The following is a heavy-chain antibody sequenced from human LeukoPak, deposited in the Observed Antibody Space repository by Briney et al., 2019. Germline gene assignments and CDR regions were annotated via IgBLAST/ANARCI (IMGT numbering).Heavy chain of an antibody. CDR3: ARDWFGELLPYYFDY. CDR1: GFTFSSYW. D-gene: IGHD3-10*01. V-gene: IGHV3-7*01. J-gene: IGHJ4*02. CDR2: IKQDGSEK. Sequence: GGSLRLSCAASGFTFSSYWMSWVRQAPGKGLEWVANIKQDGSEKYHVDSVKGRFTISRDNAKNSLYLQMNSLRAEDTAVYYCARDWFGELLPYYFDYWGQGTLVTVSS.